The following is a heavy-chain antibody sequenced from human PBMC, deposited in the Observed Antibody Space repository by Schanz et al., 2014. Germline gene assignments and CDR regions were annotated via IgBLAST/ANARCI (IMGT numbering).Heavy chain of an antibody. V-gene: IGHV1-18*01. CDR3: ARGRGCTGGSCYSWFDL. CDR2: ISAYNGHT. CDR1: GYTFSDYG. Sequence: QVQLVQSGAEVKKPGASVKVSCKTSGYTFSDYGIKWVRQAPGQGLEWMGWISAYNGHTDYAQKLQGRVTLTTDTSTSTAYMELRSLRSDDTAVYYCARGRGCTGGSCYSWFDLWGQGTLVTVAS. J-gene: IGHJ5*02. D-gene: IGHD2-15*01.